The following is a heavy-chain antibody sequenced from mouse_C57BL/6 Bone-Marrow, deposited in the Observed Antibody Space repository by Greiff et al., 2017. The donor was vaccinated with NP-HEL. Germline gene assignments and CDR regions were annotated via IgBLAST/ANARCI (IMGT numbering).Heavy chain of an antibody. CDR2: IYPGGGYT. V-gene: IGHV1-63*01. J-gene: IGHJ1*03. CDR1: GYTFTNYW. Sequence: QVQLKESGAELVRPGTSVKMSCKASGYTFTNYWIGWAKQRPGHGLEWIGDIYPGGGYTNYNEKFKGKATLTADKSSSTAYMQFSSLTSEYSAIYYCARSDGNYFYWYFDVWGTGTTVTVSS. CDR3: ARSDGNYFYWYFDV. D-gene: IGHD2-1*01.